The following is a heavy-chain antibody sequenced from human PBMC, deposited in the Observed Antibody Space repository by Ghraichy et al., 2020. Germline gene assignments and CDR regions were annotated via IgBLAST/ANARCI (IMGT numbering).Heavy chain of an antibody. D-gene: IGHD1-1*01. CDR2: ISGSGFTT. Sequence: GGSLRLSCAASGFTFRSYAMSWVRQAPGKGLEWVSVISGSGFTTYYADSVKGRFTISRDNSEDSLFLQMNSLRAEDTADYYCAKAEGETGRGPRGYWGQGTLVTVSS. CDR3: AKAEGETGRGPRGY. CDR1: GFTFRSYA. V-gene: IGHV3-23*01. J-gene: IGHJ4*02.